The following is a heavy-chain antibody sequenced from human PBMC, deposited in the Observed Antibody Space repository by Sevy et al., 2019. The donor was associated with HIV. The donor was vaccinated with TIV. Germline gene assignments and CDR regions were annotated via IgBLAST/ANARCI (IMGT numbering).Heavy chain of an antibody. Sequence: SETLSLTCTVSGGSISSYYWSWIRQPAGKGLEWIGRIYTSGSTNYNPSLKSRVTMSVDTCKNKFSLRLSTVTAADTAVYYCAREAGEYGSGSYYRRWFDPWGQGTLVTVSS. CDR3: AREAGEYGSGSYYRRWFDP. CDR2: IYTSGST. D-gene: IGHD3-10*01. V-gene: IGHV4-4*07. J-gene: IGHJ5*02. CDR1: GGSISSYY.